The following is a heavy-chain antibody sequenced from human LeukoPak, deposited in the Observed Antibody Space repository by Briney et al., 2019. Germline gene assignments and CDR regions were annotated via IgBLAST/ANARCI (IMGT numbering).Heavy chain of an antibody. D-gene: IGHD4-17*01. V-gene: IGHV4-59*01. CDR1: GGSITSYY. Sequence: SETLSLTCTVSGGSITSYYWSWIRQPPGKGLEWIGYIYYSGSTNYNPSLKSRVTISVDTSKNQFSLKLSSVTAADTAVYYCARGSPTYGDYGLDYWGQGTLVTVSS. CDR2: IYYSGST. CDR3: ARGSPTYGDYGLDY. J-gene: IGHJ4*02.